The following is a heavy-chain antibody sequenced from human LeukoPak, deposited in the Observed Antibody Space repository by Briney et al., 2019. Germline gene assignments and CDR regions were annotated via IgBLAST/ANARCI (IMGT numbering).Heavy chain of an antibody. CDR1: GGSIGGHY. Sequence: SETLSLTCTVSGGSIGGHYWTWIRQPPGKGLEWIGYIYYTGSANYHPSLKSRVTMSVDTSKNQFSLRMNSVTAAGTAVYYCARAPSGCCGSESKTSFDFWGQGTLVTVSS. CDR3: ARAPSGCCGSESKTSFDF. CDR2: IYYTGSA. D-gene: IGHD5-12*01. V-gene: IGHV4-59*11. J-gene: IGHJ4*02.